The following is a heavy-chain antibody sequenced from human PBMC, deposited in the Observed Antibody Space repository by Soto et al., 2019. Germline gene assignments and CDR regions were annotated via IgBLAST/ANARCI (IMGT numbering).Heavy chain of an antibody. CDR2: MSSSGRSI. V-gene: IGHV3-48*03. D-gene: IGHD3-10*01. CDR3: ARDRGEGSALSPNWFDS. Sequence: PGGSLRLSCAASGFTFSRYEINWVRQAPGKGLEWVSYMSSSGRSIYYGDAVKGRFTISRDNAKYSLYLQMNSLRVEDTAVYYCARDRGEGSALSPNWFDSWGQGTLVTVSS. J-gene: IGHJ5*01. CDR1: GFTFSRYE.